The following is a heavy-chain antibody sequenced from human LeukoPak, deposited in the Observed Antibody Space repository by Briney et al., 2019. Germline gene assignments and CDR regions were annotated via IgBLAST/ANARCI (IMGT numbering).Heavy chain of an antibody. D-gene: IGHD3-22*01. J-gene: IGHJ4*02. Sequence: GGSLRLSCAASGFTFSSYGMHWVRQAPGKGLEWVAVISYDGSNKYYADSVKGRFTISRDNSKNTLYLQMTSLRAEDTAVYYCAKDSYDTSIWGQGTLVTVSS. CDR3: AKDSYDTSI. CDR1: GFTFSSYG. V-gene: IGHV3-30*18. CDR2: ISYDGSNK.